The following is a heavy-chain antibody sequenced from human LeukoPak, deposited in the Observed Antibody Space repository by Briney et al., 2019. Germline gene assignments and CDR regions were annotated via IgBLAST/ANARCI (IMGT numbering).Heavy chain of an antibody. CDR1: GFTFSSYA. Sequence: GGSLRLSCAASGFTFSSYAMSRVRQAPGKGLEWVSAISDRGGDTYYAYSVKGRFTISRDNSKNTLYLQMNSLRAEDTAVYYCAKGSSPLGHFDYWGQGALVTVSS. V-gene: IGHV3-23*01. J-gene: IGHJ4*02. CDR3: AKGSSPLGHFDY. CDR2: ISDRGGDT. D-gene: IGHD6-13*01.